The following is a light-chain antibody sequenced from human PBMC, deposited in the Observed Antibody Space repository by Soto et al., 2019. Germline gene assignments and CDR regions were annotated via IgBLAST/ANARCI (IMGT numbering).Light chain of an antibody. CDR1: QSVRGSY. CDR3: QQYGSSPPRVT. V-gene: IGKV3-20*01. Sequence: EIVLTQSPGTLSLSPGERATLSCRASQSVRGSYFAWYQHKPGQAPRLLIYGASSRATGIPDRFSGSGSGTDFTLTISRLEPEDFAVYYCQQYGSSPPRVTFGGGTKVEIK. J-gene: IGKJ4*01. CDR2: GAS.